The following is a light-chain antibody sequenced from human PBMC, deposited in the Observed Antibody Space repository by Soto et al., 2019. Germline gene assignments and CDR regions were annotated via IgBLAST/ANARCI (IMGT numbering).Light chain of an antibody. CDR1: SSDVGGYNY. V-gene: IGLV2-11*01. CDR3: SSHAGTYSLV. CDR2: DVS. Sequence: QSVLNQPRSVSGSPGQAVTISCTGTSSDVGGYNYVSWYQHHPGKAPKLMIYDVSKRPSGVPDRFSGSKSGNTATLTISGLQAEDEADYHCSSHAGTYSLVFGTGTKLTVL. J-gene: IGLJ1*01.